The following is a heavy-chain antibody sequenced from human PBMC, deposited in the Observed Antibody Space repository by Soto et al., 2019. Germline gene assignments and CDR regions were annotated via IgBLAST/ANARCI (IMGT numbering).Heavy chain of an antibody. CDR1: GYTFTSYD. CDR2: MNPNSGNT. CDR3: ARDYDFWSGYYRVYYYYGMDV. V-gene: IGHV1-8*01. Sequence: ASVKVSCKASGYTFTSYDINWVRQATGQGLEWMGWMNPNSGNTGYAQKFQGRVTMTRNTSISTAYMELSSLRSEDTAVYYCARDYDFWSGYYRVYYYYGMDVWGQGTTVTVSS. D-gene: IGHD3-3*01. J-gene: IGHJ6*02.